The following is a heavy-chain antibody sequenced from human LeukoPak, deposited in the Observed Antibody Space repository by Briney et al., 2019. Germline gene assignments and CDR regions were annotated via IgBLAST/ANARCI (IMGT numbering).Heavy chain of an antibody. D-gene: IGHD3-3*01. CDR2: INPNSGGT. Sequence: ASVKVSCKASGYTFTGYHIHWVRQAPGQGLEWVAWINPNSGGTDSAQNFQGRVTMTRDTSISTAYMELSRLRSDDTAVYYCARDRGRGITIFGVWGKGTTVTVSS. CDR1: GYTFTGYH. J-gene: IGHJ6*04. V-gene: IGHV1-2*02. CDR3: ARDRGRGITIFGV.